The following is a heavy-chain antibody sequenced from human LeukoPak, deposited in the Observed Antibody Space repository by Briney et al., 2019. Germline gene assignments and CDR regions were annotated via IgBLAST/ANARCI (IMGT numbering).Heavy chain of an antibody. Sequence: ASVKVSCKASGYTFTSYGISWVRQAPGQGLEWMGWISAYNGNTNYAQKLQGRVTMTTDTSTSTAYMELRSLRSDDTAVYYCASPHPGYCSSTGCQLPFDYWGQGTLVTVSS. CDR2: ISAYNGNT. V-gene: IGHV1-18*01. J-gene: IGHJ4*02. D-gene: IGHD2-2*01. CDR3: ASPHPGYCSSTGCQLPFDY. CDR1: GYTFTSYG.